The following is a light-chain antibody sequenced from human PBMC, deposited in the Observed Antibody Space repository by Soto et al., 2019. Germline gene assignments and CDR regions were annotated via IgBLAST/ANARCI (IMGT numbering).Light chain of an antibody. V-gene: IGKV3-11*01. CDR3: QQRSNWPPIT. J-gene: IGKJ5*01. Sequence: EIVMTQSPATLSLSPGERATLSCRASQSVNSNLAWYQQKAGQAPRLLIYGTSTRATGIPARFSGSGSGTDFTLTISSLEPEDAAVYYCQQRSNWPPITFGQGTRLEI. CDR1: QSVNSN. CDR2: GTS.